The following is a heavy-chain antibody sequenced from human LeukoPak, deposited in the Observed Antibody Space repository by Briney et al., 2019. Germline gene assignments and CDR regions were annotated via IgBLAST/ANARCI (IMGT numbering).Heavy chain of an antibody. CDR1: GFTFSSYS. CDR2: ISSSDTT. Sequence: PGGSLRLSCAASGFTFSSYSINWVRQAPGKGLEWVSYISSSDTTHYADSVKGRFTISRDNARNSLYLQMNSLRAENTAVYYCARSPDNYYDSSGYYAHFDYWGQGTLVTVSS. V-gene: IGHV3-48*04. J-gene: IGHJ4*02. D-gene: IGHD3-22*01. CDR3: ARSPDNYYDSSGYYAHFDY.